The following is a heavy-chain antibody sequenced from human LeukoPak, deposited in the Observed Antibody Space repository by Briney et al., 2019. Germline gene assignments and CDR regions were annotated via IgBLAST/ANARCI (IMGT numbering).Heavy chain of an antibody. CDR2: IGTAGDT. CDR3: ARVTGYGGNSAGGHWYFDL. Sequence: PGGSLRLSCAASGFTFSSYDMHWVRQATGKGLEWVSAIGTAGDTYYPGSVKGRFTISRENAKNSLYLQMNSLRAGDTAVYYCARVTGYGGNSAGGHWYFDLWGRGTLVTVSS. D-gene: IGHD4-23*01. V-gene: IGHV3-13*01. J-gene: IGHJ2*01. CDR1: GFTFSSYD.